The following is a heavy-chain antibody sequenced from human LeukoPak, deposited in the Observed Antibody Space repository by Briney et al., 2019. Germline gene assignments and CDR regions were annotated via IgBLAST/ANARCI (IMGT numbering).Heavy chain of an antibody. D-gene: IGHD3-3*01. J-gene: IGHJ3*02. CDR2: ISSSSSYI. Sequence: AGGSLRLSCAASGFTFSSYSMNWVRQAPGKGLEWVSSISSSSSYIYYADSVEGRFTISRDNAKNSLYLQMNSLRAEDTAVYYCARDSGTAYYDFWSGYTDAFDIWGQGTMVTVSS. V-gene: IGHV3-21*01. CDR1: GFTFSSYS. CDR3: ARDSGTAYYDFWSGYTDAFDI.